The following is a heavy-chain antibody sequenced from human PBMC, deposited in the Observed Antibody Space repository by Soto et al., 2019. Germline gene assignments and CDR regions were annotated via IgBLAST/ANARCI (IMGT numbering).Heavy chain of an antibody. D-gene: IGHD3-3*01. CDR1: GGSFSGYY. J-gene: IGHJ5*02. CDR2: INHSGST. Sequence: NPSETLSLTCAVYGGSFSGYYWSWTRQPPGKGLEWIGEINHSGSTNYNPSLKSRVTISVDTSKNQFSLKLSSVTAADTAVYYCARVYHFWSGYVRFDPWGQGTLVTVSS. V-gene: IGHV4-34*01. CDR3: ARVYHFWSGYVRFDP.